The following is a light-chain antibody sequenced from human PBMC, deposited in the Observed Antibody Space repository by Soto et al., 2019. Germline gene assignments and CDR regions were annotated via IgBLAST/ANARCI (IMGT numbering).Light chain of an antibody. CDR3: QQYAHSPIT. Sequence: EIVLTQSPGTLSLSPGERATLSCRASQTVTRSYLGWYQQKPGQAPRLLIYDVSNRASGTPDRFSGSGSATYFTLTITRLEPEDFAVYYCQQYAHSPITFGQGTRLEIK. J-gene: IGKJ5*01. V-gene: IGKV3-20*01. CDR2: DVS. CDR1: QTVTRSY.